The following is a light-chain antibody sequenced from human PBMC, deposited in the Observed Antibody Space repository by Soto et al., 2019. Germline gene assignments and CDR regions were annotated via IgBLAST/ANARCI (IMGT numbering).Light chain of an antibody. Sequence: QSVLTQPASVSGSPGQSITISCTGTSSDVGGYNSVSWYQQHPGKAPKLMIYEVTNRPSGVSYRFSGSKSGTTASLTISGLQPEDEADYYCSSYSLSVAPYVFGTGTKLTVL. V-gene: IGLV2-14*01. CDR3: SSYSLSVAPYV. CDR1: SSDVGGYNS. CDR2: EVT. J-gene: IGLJ1*01.